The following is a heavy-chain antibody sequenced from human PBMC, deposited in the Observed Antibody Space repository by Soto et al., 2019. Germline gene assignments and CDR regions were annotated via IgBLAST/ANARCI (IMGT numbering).Heavy chain of an antibody. CDR2: INPASGST. Sequence: QVQLVQSGAEVKKPGASVKLSCRTSGYTFTHYYIHWVRQAPGQGLEWLGIINPASGSTNYAQDFHCRVTLTMDTSTTTVYMDLSGLRAEDTAIFYCARDLAAGDHWGQGTLVTVSS. J-gene: IGHJ4*02. V-gene: IGHV1-46*01. CDR3: ARDLAAGDH. D-gene: IGHD6-13*01. CDR1: GYTFTHYY.